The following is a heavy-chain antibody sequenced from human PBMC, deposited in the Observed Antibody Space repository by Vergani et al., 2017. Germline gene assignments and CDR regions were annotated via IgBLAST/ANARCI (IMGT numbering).Heavy chain of an antibody. CDR2: IYYSGST. Sequence: QVQLQESGPGLVKPSQTLSLTCTVSGGSISSGGYYWSWIRQPPGKGLEWIGYIYYSGSTNYNPSLKSRVTISVDTSKNQFSLKLSSVTAADTAVYYCARVGRIGPITMVRGVQRINWFDPWGQGTLVTVSS. D-gene: IGHD3-10*01. J-gene: IGHJ5*02. CDR1: GGSISSGGYY. V-gene: IGHV4-61*08. CDR3: ARVGRIGPITMVRGVQRINWFDP.